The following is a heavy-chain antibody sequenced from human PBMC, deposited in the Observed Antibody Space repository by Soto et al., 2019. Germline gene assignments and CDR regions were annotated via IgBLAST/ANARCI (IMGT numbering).Heavy chain of an antibody. CDR3: ARVWGGAFDF. CDR1: GGSISSYY. CDR2: IYYSGST. Sequence: ETLSLTCTVSGGSISSYYWSWIRQPPGKGLEWIGYIYYSGSTKYNPSLKSRVTISVDTSKNRFSLRLSSVTAADTAVYYCARVWGGAFDFWGQGTMVTVSS. V-gene: IGHV4-59*01. J-gene: IGHJ3*01. D-gene: IGHD3-10*01.